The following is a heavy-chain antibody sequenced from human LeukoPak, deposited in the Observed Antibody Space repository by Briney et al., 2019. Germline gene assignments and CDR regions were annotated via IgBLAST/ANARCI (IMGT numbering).Heavy chain of an antibody. CDR3: ARAVTSYYYYMDV. Sequence: GASVKVSCKASEGTFSSYAISWVRQAPGQGLEWMGRIIPIFGTANYAQKFQSRVTITTDESTSTAYMELSSLRSEDTAVYYCARAVTSYYYYMDVWGKGTTVTVSS. D-gene: IGHD2-21*02. CDR2: IIPIFGTA. V-gene: IGHV1-69*05. CDR1: EGTFSSYA. J-gene: IGHJ6*03.